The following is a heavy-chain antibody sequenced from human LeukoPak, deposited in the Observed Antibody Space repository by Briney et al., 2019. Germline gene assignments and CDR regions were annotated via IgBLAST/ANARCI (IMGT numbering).Heavy chain of an antibody. CDR2: INPSDGSN. Sequence: ASVKVSCKASGYTFTSCYMHWVRQAPGQGLEWMGIINPSDGSNRYPQKFQGRVTMTRDTSTSTVYMELSSLRSEDTAVYYCARDPTAYSGSYSFDYWGQGTLVTVSS. J-gene: IGHJ4*02. CDR1: GYTFTSCY. CDR3: ARDPTAYSGSYSFDY. V-gene: IGHV1-46*01. D-gene: IGHD1-26*01.